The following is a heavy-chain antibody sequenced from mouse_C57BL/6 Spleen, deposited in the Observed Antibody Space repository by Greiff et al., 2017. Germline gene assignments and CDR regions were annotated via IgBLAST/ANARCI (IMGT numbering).Heavy chain of an antibody. J-gene: IGHJ4*01. D-gene: IGHD1-1*01. CDR2: IDPEDGAT. V-gene: IGHV14-2*01. CDR3: ARGITTVAPEGAMGY. CDR1: GFNIKDYY. Sequence: VQLQQSGAELVKPGASVKLSCTASGFNIKDYYMHWVKQRTEQGLEWIGRIDPEDGATKYAPKFQGKATITADTSSNTAYLQLSSLTSEDTAVYYGARGITTVAPEGAMGYWGQGTSVTVSS.